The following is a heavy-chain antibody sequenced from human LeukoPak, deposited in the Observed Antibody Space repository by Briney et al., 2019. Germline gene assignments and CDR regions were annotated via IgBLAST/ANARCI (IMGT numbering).Heavy chain of an antibody. J-gene: IGHJ4*02. Sequence: GGSLRLSCAASGFTFSSYAMSWVRQAPGKGLEWVSAISGSGGSTYYADSVKGRFTISRDNSKNTLYLQMNSLRAEDTAVYYCAKGDGYNYPFTPFDYWGQGTLVTVPS. CDR1: GFTFSSYA. CDR2: ISGSGGST. D-gene: IGHD5-24*01. V-gene: IGHV3-23*01. CDR3: AKGDGYNYPFTPFDY.